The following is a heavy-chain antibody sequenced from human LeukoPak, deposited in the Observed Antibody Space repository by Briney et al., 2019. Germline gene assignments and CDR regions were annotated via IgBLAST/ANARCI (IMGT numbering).Heavy chain of an antibody. V-gene: IGHV4-30-2*01. D-gene: IGHD3-10*01. J-gene: IGHJ3*02. CDR1: GGSISSGGYS. Sequence: SQTLSLTCAVSGGSISSGGYSWSWIRQPPGKGLEWIGYIYHSGSTYYNPSLKSRVTISVDRSKNQFPLKLSSVTAADTAVYYCARGHYYGSGSYYLDAFDIWGQGTMVTVSS. CDR2: IYHSGST. CDR3: ARGHYYGSGSYYLDAFDI.